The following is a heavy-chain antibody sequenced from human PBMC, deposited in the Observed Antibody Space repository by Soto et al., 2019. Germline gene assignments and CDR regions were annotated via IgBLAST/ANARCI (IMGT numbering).Heavy chain of an antibody. J-gene: IGHJ4*02. CDR3: AGPRRTAVAKFCFAN. CDR1: GGSISSYC. Sequence: QVQLQESGPGLVKPSETLSLTCTVSGGSISSYCWSWIRQPPGKGLEWIAYIFDSGNANYNPSLQCRVTISVDTSKNQCSLKLTSVTAADTAVYYCAGPRRTAVAKFCFANWGQRDGVTVSS. CDR2: IFDSGNA. V-gene: IGHV4-59*08. D-gene: IGHD6-19*01.